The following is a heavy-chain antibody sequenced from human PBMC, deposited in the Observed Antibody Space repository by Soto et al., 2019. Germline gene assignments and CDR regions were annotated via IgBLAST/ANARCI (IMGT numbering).Heavy chain of an antibody. CDR3: AKDLLRPGQGYGXDV. Sequence: PGGSLRLSCAASGFTFSNYAMHWVRQAPGKGLEWMAVIPYDGDKIHYADSVKGRFTISRDNSKNTLYLQMNSLRPEDTAVYYCAKDLLRPGQGYGXDVWGQGTTVTVSS. V-gene: IGHV3-30-3*01. CDR2: IPYDGDKI. CDR1: GFTFSNYA. J-gene: IGHJ6*02. D-gene: IGHD6-25*01.